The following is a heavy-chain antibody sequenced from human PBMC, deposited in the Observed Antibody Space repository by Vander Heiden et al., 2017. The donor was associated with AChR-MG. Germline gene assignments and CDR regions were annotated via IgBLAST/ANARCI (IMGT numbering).Heavy chain of an antibody. CDR3: ARGIAVAYIDY. Sequence: QVQLVQSGAEVKKPGVSVTVSCKASGYTFTGYYMHWVRQAPGQGLDWRGRVDPNSGGNNLAQKFHGRVTMTKNTSISTTYMELGRQRSDDTGVYNCARGIAVAYIDYWGQGTLVTVSS. CDR1: GYTFTGYY. V-gene: IGHV1-2*02. CDR2: VDPNSGGN. J-gene: IGHJ4*02. D-gene: IGHD6-19*01.